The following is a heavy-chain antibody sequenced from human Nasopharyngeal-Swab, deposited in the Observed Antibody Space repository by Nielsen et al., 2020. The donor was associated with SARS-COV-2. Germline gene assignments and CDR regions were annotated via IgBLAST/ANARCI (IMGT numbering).Heavy chain of an antibody. CDR3: ARAPHYTSGWYQFDT. Sequence: SETLSLTCTVSGGSISSFYWTWMRQPPGKGLEWIGYVYYTGSTRYNPSLKSRLTISVDTSKDQFSLKLTYMTAADTAVYFCARAPHYTSGWYQFDTWGQGTLVSVSS. D-gene: IGHD6-19*01. V-gene: IGHV4-59*01. CDR1: GGSISSFY. J-gene: IGHJ5*02. CDR2: VYYTGST.